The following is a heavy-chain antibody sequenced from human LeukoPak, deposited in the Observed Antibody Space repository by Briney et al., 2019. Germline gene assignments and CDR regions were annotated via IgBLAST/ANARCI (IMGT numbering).Heavy chain of an antibody. CDR2: INSDGSST. CDR1: GFTFSSYW. D-gene: IGHD3-16*01. J-gene: IGHJ4*02. V-gene: IGHV3-74*01. Sequence: GGSLRLSCAASGFTFSSYWMHWVRQAPGKGLVWLARINSDGSSTSYADSVKGRFTISRDSANNTLYLQMNSLRAEDTAVYYCAREGLRLRSPSSHFDYWGQGTLVTVSS. CDR3: AREGLRLRSPSSHFDY.